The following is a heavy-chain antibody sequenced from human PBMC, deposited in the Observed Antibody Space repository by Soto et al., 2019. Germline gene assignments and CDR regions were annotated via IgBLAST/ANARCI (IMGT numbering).Heavy chain of an antibody. CDR1: GYSISSGYY. J-gene: IGHJ5*02. D-gene: IGHD3-3*01. CDR2: IYHSGST. Sequence: PSETLSLICAVSGYSISSGYYWGWIRQPTGKGLEWIGSIYHSGSTYYNPSLKSRVTISVDTSKNQFSLKLSSVTAADTAVYYCARDRSAGTYYDFWSGYYTGIDWFDPWGQGTLVTVSS. V-gene: IGHV4-38-2*02. CDR3: ARDRSAGTYYDFWSGYYTGIDWFDP.